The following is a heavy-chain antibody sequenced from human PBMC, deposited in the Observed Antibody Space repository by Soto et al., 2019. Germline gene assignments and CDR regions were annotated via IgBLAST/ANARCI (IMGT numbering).Heavy chain of an antibody. D-gene: IGHD2-21*02. CDR2: IYHSGST. CDR1: GCSISSSSW. CDR3: ARAGYCGGDCYSDY. J-gene: IGHJ4*02. Sequence: PXETLSLTCSVSGCSISSSSWWSWVRQPPGKGLEWIGEIYHSGSTNYNPSLKSRVTISVDKSKNQFSLKLSSVTAADTAVYYCARAGYCGGDCYSDYWGQGTLVTVSS. V-gene: IGHV4-4*02.